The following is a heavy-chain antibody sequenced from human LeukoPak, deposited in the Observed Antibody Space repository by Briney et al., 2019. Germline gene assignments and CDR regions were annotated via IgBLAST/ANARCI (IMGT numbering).Heavy chain of an antibody. CDR3: ARDGYCSSTSCYSGFDP. D-gene: IGHD2-2*01. CDR1: GFTVSSNY. V-gene: IGHV3-53*01. Sequence: GGSLRLSCAASGFTVSSNYMSWVRQAPGKGLEWVSVIYSGGSTYYEDSVKGRFTISRDNSKNTLYLQMNSLRAEDTAVYYCARDGYCSSTSCYSGFDPWGQGTLVTVSS. J-gene: IGHJ5*02. CDR2: IYSGGST.